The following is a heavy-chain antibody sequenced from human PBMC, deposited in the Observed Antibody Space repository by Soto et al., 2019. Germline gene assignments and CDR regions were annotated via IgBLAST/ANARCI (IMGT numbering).Heavy chain of an antibody. V-gene: IGHV4-39*01. J-gene: IGHJ1*01. CDR3: ATGGPVYDYIWGSYRPAEYFHH. CDR1: GGSISSSSYY. Sequence: TSETLSLTCTVSGGSISSSSYYWGWIRQPPGRRLEWIGSISYSGTTYYNPSLKSRVTISVDTSKNQFSLRLSSVTAADTAVYYCATGGPVYDYIWGSYRPAEYFHHWGQGTLVTVSS. D-gene: IGHD3-16*02. CDR2: ISYSGTT.